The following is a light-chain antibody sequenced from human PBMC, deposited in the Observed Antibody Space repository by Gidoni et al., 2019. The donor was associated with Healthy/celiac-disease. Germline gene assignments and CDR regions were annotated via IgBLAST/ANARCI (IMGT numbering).Light chain of an antibody. V-gene: IGLV1-40*01. CDR2: GNR. J-gene: IGLJ3*02. CDR3: QAYGSRLGGWV. Sequence: QSVLTQPPSVSGAPGQRVTISCTGSSSNIGAGYDVHWYQQLPGTAPKLLIYGNRNRPSVVPDPFSCSQSGPPGPLALPGLPAGEGADYYCQAYGSRLGGWVVGGGTKLTVL. CDR1: SSNIGAGYD.